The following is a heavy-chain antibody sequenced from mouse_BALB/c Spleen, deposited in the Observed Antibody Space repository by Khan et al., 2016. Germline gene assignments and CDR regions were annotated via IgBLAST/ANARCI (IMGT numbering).Heavy chain of an antibody. CDR2: ISSGGGST. CDR3: ASGYDYFDY. V-gene: IGHV5-12-1*01. D-gene: IGHD2-14*01. CDR1: GCAFSSYD. Sequence: EVELVESGGGLVKPGGSLKLSCAASGCAFSSYDMSWVRQTPEKRLEWVAYISSGGGSTFYPDTVKGRFTISRDNAKNTLYLQMSSLKSEDTSMYYCASGYDYFDYWGQGTTLTVSS. J-gene: IGHJ2*01.